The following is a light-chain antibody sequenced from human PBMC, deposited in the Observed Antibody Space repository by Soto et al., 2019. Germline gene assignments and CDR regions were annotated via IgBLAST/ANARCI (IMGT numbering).Light chain of an antibody. J-gene: IGLJ2*01. Sequence: QSVLTQPPAVAGAPRQRVTISCTGSSSNIGAGYDVHWYHQLPGTAPKLLIYANNNRPSGVPDRFSGSKSGTSASLAITGLQAEDEADYYCQSYDSSLSGVFAGGTKLTVL. CDR1: SSNIGAGYD. CDR2: ANN. CDR3: QSYDSSLSGV. V-gene: IGLV1-40*01.